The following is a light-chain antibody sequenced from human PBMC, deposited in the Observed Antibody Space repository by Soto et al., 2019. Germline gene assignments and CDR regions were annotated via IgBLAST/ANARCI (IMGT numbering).Light chain of an antibody. CDR3: QQYGSSPLYT. CDR2: GAS. V-gene: IGKV3-20*01. CDR1: QSVSSSY. Sequence: EIVLTQSPGTLSSSPGERATLSCRASQSVSSSYLAWYQQKPGQAPRRLMYGASSRATGIPDRFSGSGSGTDFTLNISRLEPEDFAVYYCQQYGSSPLYTFGQGTKLEIK. J-gene: IGKJ2*01.